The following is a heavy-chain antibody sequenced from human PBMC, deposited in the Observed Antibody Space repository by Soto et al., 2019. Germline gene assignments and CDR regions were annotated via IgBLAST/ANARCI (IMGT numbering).Heavy chain of an antibody. J-gene: IGHJ6*03. CDR1: GDSVSSNSAA. CDR2: TYYRSKWYN. V-gene: IGHV6-1*01. D-gene: IGHD3-9*01. Sequence: SQTLSLTCAISGDSVSSNSAAWNWIRQSPSRGLEWLGRTYYRSKWYNDYAVSVKSRITINPDTSKNQFSLQLNSVTPEDTAVYYCARDLKDILTGYYIDYSSCSMDVWGKGTSVTVFS. CDR3: ARDLKDILTGYYIDYSSCSMDV.